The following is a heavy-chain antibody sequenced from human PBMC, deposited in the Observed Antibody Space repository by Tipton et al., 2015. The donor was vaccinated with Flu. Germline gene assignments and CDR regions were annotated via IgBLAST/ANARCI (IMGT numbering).Heavy chain of an antibody. D-gene: IGHD2-2*01. V-gene: IGHV4-4*02. J-gene: IGHJ5*02. CDR3: ASSRVVDCSSTSCPNWFDP. CDR1: GGSISSSNW. CDR2: IYHSGST. Sequence: TLSLTCAVSGGSISSSNWWSWVRQPPGKGLEWIREIYHSGSTNYNPSLKSRVTISVDKSKNQFSLKLSSVTAADTAVYYCASSRVVDCSSTSCPNWFDPWGQGPLVTVSS.